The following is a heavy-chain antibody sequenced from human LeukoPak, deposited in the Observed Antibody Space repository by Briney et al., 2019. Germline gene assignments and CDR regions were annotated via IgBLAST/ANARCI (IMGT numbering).Heavy chain of an antibody. Sequence: GGSLRLSCAASGFTFSSYAMSWVRQAPGKGLEWVSAISGSGGNTYYADSVKGRFTISRDNSKNTLYLQMNSLRAEDTAVYYCAKKPDVGGVIFRHFDYWGQGTLVTVSS. CDR3: AKKPDVGGVIFRHFDY. D-gene: IGHD3-16*01. V-gene: IGHV3-23*01. CDR2: ISGSGGNT. J-gene: IGHJ4*02. CDR1: GFTFSSYA.